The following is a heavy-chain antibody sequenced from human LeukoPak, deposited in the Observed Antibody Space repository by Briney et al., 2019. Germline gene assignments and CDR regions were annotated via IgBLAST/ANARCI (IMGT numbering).Heavy chain of an antibody. J-gene: IGHJ5*02. CDR3: ARAWVSGSFWFDP. V-gene: IGHV1-46*01. CDR2: INPSGDST. CDR1: GYSFTSYY. Sequence: GASVKVSCKASGYSFTSYYMHWVRQAPGQGLEWMGIINPSGDSTSYAQKFQGRVTMTRDMSTSTDYMELSSLRSEDTAVYYCARAWVSGSFWFDPWGQGTLVTVSS. D-gene: IGHD5-12*01.